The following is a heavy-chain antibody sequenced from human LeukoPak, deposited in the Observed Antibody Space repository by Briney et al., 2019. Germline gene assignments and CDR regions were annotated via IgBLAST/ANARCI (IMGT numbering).Heavy chain of an antibody. D-gene: IGHD3-3*01. J-gene: IGHJ5*02. Sequence: SETLSLTCTVSGGSISSYYWSWIRQPPGKGLEWIGYIYYSGSTNYNPSLKSRVTISVETSKKQFSLKLSSVTAADTAVYYCAREPGGDFWSGYYKGNWFDPWGQGTLVTVSS. CDR1: GGSISSYY. V-gene: IGHV4-59*01. CDR2: IYYSGST. CDR3: AREPGGDFWSGYYKGNWFDP.